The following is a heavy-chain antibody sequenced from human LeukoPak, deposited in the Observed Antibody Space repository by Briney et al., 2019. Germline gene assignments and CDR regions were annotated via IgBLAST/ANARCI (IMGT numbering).Heavy chain of an antibody. CDR1: GGSISSYY. D-gene: IGHD3-3*01. Sequence: AETLSLTCTVCGGSISSYYWSWIRQPPGKGLEWIGYIYYSGSTNYNPSLKSRVTISVDTSKNQFSLKLSSVTAADTAVYYCARYVVIFGVVTWFDPWGQGTLVTVSS. CDR2: IYYSGST. V-gene: IGHV4-59*01. CDR3: ARYVVIFGVVTWFDP. J-gene: IGHJ5*02.